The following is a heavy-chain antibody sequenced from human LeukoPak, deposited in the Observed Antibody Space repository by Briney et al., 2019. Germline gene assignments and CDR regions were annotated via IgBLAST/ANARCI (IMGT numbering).Heavy chain of an antibody. J-gene: IGHJ4*02. CDR3: AREGGPYRPLDY. CDR1: GGSISTTNW. V-gene: IGHV4-4*02. Sequence: TSETLSLTCGVSGGSISTTNWWTWVRQPPGGGLEWIGEVHLSGRTHYNPSLESRVSMSVDMSENHISLRLTSVTAADTAVYYCAREGGPYRPLDYSGQGTLVTVSS. CDR2: VHLSGRT.